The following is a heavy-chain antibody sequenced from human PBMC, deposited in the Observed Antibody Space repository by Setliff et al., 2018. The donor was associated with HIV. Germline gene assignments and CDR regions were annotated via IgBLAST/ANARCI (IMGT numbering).Heavy chain of an antibody. CDR1: GFTFSSYS. D-gene: IGHD6-13*01. V-gene: IGHV3-48*04. Sequence: PGGSLRLSCAASGFTFSSYSMNWVRQAPGKGLEWVSYISSSSSTIYYADSVKGRFTISRDNAKNSLYLQMNSLRAEDTAVDYCARDHSIGGPIAAAGTGGAFDIWGQGTMVTVSS. CDR2: ISSSSSTI. CDR3: ARDHSIGGPIAAAGTGGAFDI. J-gene: IGHJ3*02.